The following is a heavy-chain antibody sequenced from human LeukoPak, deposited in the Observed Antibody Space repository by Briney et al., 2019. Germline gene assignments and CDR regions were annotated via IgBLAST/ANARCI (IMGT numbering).Heavy chain of an antibody. D-gene: IGHD6-6*01. Sequence: VASVKVSCKASGYTFTGYYMHWVRQAPGQGLEWMGRINPNSGGTNYAQKFQGRVTMTRDTSISTAYMELSRLRSGDTAVYYCARSSSFYYFDYWGQGTLVTVSS. CDR1: GYTFTGYY. CDR2: INPNSGGT. J-gene: IGHJ4*02. V-gene: IGHV1-2*06. CDR3: ARSSSFYYFDY.